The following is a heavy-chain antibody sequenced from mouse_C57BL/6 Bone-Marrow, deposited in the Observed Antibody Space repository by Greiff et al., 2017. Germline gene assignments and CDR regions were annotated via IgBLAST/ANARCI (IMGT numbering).Heavy chain of an antibody. CDR2: IYPGDGDT. CDR3: ASIPYYNFVY. J-gene: IGHJ2*01. Sequence: QVQLQQSGPELVKPGASVKISCKASGYAFSSSWMNWVKQRPGKGLEWIGRIYPGDGDTNYNGKFKGQATLTADKSSSTAYMQLSSLTSEDSSVYFCASIPYYNFVYWCQGTTLTVSS. V-gene: IGHV1-82*01. D-gene: IGHD2-12*01. CDR1: GYAFSSSW.